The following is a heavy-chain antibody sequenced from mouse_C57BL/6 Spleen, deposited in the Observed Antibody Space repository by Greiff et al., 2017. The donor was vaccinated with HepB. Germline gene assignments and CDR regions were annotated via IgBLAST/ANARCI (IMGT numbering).Heavy chain of an antibody. CDR2: INPNNGGT. Sequence: VQLQQSGPELVKPGASVKISCKASGYTFTDYYMNWVKQSHGKSLEWIGDINPNNGGTSYNQKFKGKATLTVDKSSSTAYMELRSLTSEDSAVYYCARRDVEGLRAWFAYWGQGTLVTVSA. V-gene: IGHV1-26*01. D-gene: IGHD2-4*01. CDR3: ARRDVEGLRAWFAY. CDR1: GYTFTDYY. J-gene: IGHJ3*01.